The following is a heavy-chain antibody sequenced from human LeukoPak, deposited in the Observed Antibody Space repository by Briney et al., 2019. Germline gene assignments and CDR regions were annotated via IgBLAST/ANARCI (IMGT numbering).Heavy chain of an antibody. CDR3: AKILVEYNGRGILDY. CDR1: GFSFSTYA. D-gene: IGHD3-10*02. CDR2: ISNSDDKT. J-gene: IGHJ4*02. Sequence: GGSLRLSCAASGFSFSTYAMTWVRQAPGKGLEWVSSISNSDDKTFYADSVKGRFTISRDNSKNMLYLQMNRLRAEDTAVYYCAKILVEYNGRGILDYWGQGTLVTVSS. V-gene: IGHV3-23*01.